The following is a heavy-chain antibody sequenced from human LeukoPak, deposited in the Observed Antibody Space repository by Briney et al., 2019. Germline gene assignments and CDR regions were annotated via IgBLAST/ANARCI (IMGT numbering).Heavy chain of an antibody. D-gene: IGHD3-16*02. V-gene: IGHV3-74*01. CDR1: GFTFSSYW. Sequence: GGSLRLSCAASGFTFSSYWMHWVRQAPGKGLVWVSRINSDGSSTSYADSVKGRFTISRDNAKNTLYLQMNSLRAEDTAVYYCARDLTDYVWGSYRHYYGMDVWGQGTTVTVSS. J-gene: IGHJ6*02. CDR3: ARDLTDYVWGSYRHYYGMDV. CDR2: INSDGSST.